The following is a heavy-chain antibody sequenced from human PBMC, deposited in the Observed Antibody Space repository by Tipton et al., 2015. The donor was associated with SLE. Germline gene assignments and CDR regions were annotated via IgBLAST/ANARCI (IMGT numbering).Heavy chain of an antibody. CDR3: ARHWGY. Sequence: TLSLTCAVYGGSFSGFYWSWIRQSPGKGLEWIGEINHSGSTNYNPSLKSRVTISVDTSNNQFSLKLTSVTAADTAVYYCARHWGYWGQGTLVTVSS. J-gene: IGHJ4*02. D-gene: IGHD3-16*01. V-gene: IGHV4-34*01. CDR1: GGSFSGFY. CDR2: INHSGST.